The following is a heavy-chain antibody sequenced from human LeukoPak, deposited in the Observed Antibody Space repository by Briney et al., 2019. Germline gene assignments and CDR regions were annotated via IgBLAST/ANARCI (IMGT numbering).Heavy chain of an antibody. Sequence: PSETLSLTCTVSGGSISSYYWSWIRQPPGKGLEWIGYIYYSGSTNYNPSLKSRVTISVDTSKNQFSLKLSSVTAADTAVSYCARCSGYAFSHGMDVWGQGTTVSVSS. CDR3: ARCSGYAFSHGMDV. D-gene: IGHD5-12*01. CDR1: GGSISSYY. V-gene: IGHV4-59*08. J-gene: IGHJ6*02. CDR2: IYYSGST.